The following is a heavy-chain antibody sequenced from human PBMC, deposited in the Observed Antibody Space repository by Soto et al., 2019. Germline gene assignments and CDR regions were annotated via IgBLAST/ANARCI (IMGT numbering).Heavy chain of an antibody. CDR1: GYTFNAYS. CDR3: ARDWALDY. V-gene: IGHV1-46*02. Sequence: QVQLVQSGSEVKRPGTSVKVSCKAAGYTFNAYSMHWVRQAPGQGLEWMGMINPSGDGTTYAQNFQGRVTMTRDTSTTTVYMELSGLRSEDTAVYYCARDWALDYWGQGTLVTVSS. D-gene: IGHD7-27*01. CDR2: INPSGDGT. J-gene: IGHJ4*02.